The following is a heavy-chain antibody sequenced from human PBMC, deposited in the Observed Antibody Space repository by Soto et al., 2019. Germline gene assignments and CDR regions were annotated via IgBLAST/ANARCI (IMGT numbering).Heavy chain of an antibody. V-gene: IGHV3-30-3*01. CDR2: VSFDGSNK. CDR3: ARLPGPLVAVLYIYPLDGREAMSDVDV. CDR1: GFTFNYYP. D-gene: IGHD6-19*01. J-gene: IGHJ6*02. Sequence: QMQLVESGGGVVQPGGSLRLSCAASGFTFNYYPMHWVRQAPGKGLELVAVVSFDGSNKYYADSVKGRFNISKDNSKNTLYLQMNSLRREDTAVYYCARLPGPLVAVLYIYPLDGREAMSDVDVWGQGTTVTVSS.